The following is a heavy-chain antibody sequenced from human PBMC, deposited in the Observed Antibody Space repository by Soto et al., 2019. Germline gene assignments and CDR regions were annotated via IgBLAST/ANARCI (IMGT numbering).Heavy chain of an antibody. D-gene: IGHD3-9*01. Sequence: GESLKISCKGSGYSFTSYWIGWVRQMPGKGLEWMGIIYPNDSDTRYSPSFQGQVTISADKSISTAYLQWSSLKASDTAMYYCARLGRYFDWLLAKDAFDIWGQGTMVTVSS. CDR3: ARLGRYFDWLLAKDAFDI. CDR2: IYPNDSDT. V-gene: IGHV5-51*01. CDR1: GYSFTSYW. J-gene: IGHJ3*02.